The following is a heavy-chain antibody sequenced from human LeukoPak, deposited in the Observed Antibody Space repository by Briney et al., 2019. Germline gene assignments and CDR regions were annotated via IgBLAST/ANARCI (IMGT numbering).Heavy chain of an antibody. D-gene: IGHD3-16*01. CDR3: AKLGGQEVHNYYVAV. Sequence: PGGSLRLSCAASGFTFSSYAMSWVRQAPGKGLEWVSGIIDNGYITYYANSVRGRFTISRDNSKNTLFLQMNSLRAEETAVYYCAKLGGQEVHNYYVAVWGKGTTVAVSS. CDR2: IIDNGYIT. J-gene: IGHJ6*03. V-gene: IGHV3-23*01. CDR1: GFTFSSYA.